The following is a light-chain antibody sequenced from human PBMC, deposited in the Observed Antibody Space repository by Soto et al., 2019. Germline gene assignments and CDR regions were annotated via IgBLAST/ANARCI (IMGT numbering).Light chain of an antibody. CDR2: IKSDGSH. J-gene: IGLJ1*01. CDR1: SGHSSYA. V-gene: IGLV4-69*01. Sequence: LVLTQSPSASASLGASVKITCTLSSGHSSYAIAWHQQQPEKGPRYLMKIKSDGSHIKGDGIPDRFSGSSSGAERYLTISSLQSEDEADYYCQTWGTAIFYVFGTGTKLTVL. CDR3: QTWGTAIFYV.